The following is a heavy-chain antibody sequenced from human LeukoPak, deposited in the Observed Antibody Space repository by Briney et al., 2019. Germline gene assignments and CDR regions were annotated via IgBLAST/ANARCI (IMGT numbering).Heavy chain of an antibody. V-gene: IGHV3-30*18. D-gene: IGHD4-17*01. J-gene: IGHJ3*02. Sequence: GGSLRLSCAASGFTFSSCGFHWVRQAPGKGLEWGALISYDGSNKYYADSVKGRFTISRDNSKNTLYLQMISLRAEDTAVYYCAKGIKGVTTWTNAFDIWGQGTMVTVSS. CDR3: AKGIKGVTTWTNAFDI. CDR1: GFTFSSCG. CDR2: ISYDGSNK.